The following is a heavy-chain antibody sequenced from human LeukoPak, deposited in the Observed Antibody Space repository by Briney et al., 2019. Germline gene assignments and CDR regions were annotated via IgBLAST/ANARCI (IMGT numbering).Heavy chain of an antibody. J-gene: IGHJ4*02. CDR2: INHSGST. V-gene: IGHV4-39*07. CDR1: SGSISTSNYY. D-gene: IGHD3-22*01. Sequence: SETLSLTCTVSSGSISTSNYYWGWVRQPPGKGLEWIGEINHSGSTNYNPSLKSRVTISVDTSKNQFSLKLSSVTAADTAVYYCARVGVNYYDSSDVRYYFDYWGQGTLVTVSS. CDR3: ARVGVNYYDSSDVRYYFDY.